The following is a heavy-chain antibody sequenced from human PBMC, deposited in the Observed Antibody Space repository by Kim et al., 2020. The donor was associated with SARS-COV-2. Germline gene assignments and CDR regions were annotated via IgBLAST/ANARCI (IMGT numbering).Heavy chain of an antibody. J-gene: IGHJ3*02. D-gene: IGHD6-6*01. Sequence: SETLSLTCTVSGGSISGTSYYWGWIRQPPGRGLEWIGSLYYIGTTYYNSSLKSRVTISVDTSKNHFSLKLSSVTAADTAVYYCARLSVRSIAALDDAFD. CDR3: ARLSVRSIAALDDAFD. CDR2: LYYIGTT. V-gene: IGHV4-39*02. CDR1: GGSISGTSYY.